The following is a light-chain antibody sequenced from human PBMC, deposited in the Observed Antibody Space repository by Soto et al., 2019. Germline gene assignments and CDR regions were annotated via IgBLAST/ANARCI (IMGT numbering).Light chain of an antibody. CDR3: CSYTSSRTEV. J-gene: IGLJ1*01. V-gene: IGLV2-14*01. CDR1: SSDVGGYNY. Sequence: QSALTQPASVSGSPGQSITISCTGTSSDVGGYNYVSWYQQHPGKAPKLMIYEVSNRPSGVSNRFSGSKSGNTASLTISGLQAADEADYHCCSYTSSRTEVFGTGTKVTVL. CDR2: EVS.